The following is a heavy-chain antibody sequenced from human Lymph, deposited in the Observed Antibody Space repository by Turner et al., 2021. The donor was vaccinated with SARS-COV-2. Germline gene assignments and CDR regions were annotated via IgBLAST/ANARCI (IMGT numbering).Heavy chain of an antibody. CDR3: ARYASGGYFYYGMDV. J-gene: IGHJ6*02. CDR1: GFTFSTYA. V-gene: IGHV3-30*04. D-gene: IGHD3-10*01. CDR2: ISYDGSNK. Sequence: QVQLVESGGGLVQPGRSLSLSCTASGFTFSTYAIYCVRQAPGKGLEWVAVISYDGSNKYYADSVKGRFTISRDNSKNTLYLQMNSLRAEDTAVYYCARYASGGYFYYGMDVWGQGTTVTVSS.